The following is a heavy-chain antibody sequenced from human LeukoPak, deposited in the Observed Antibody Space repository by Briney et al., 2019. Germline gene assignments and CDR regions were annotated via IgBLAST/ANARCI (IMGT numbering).Heavy chain of an antibody. CDR3: ARIPTLSPRAILYCDY. V-gene: IGHV1-18*01. J-gene: IGHJ4*02. CDR1: GYTFTNYT. Sequence: PEASVKVSCKASGYTFTNYTINWVRQAPGQGLEWMGWISAYNGNTNYAQKLQGRGTMTTDTSTSTAYMELRSLRSDDTAVYYCARIPTLSPRAILYCDYWGQGTLVTVSS. D-gene: IGHD2-21*01. CDR2: ISAYNGNT.